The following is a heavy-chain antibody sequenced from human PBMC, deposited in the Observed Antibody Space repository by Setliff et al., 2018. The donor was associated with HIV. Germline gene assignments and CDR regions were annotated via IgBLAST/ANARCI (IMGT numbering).Heavy chain of an antibody. CDR1: GASIGSSHYY. Sequence: SETLSLTCSVSGASIGSSHYYWGWIRQPPGKGLEWVASIYYNGSPFYNPSLKSRVTISVDTSKNQFSLNLSSVTAADTAVYYCARTGYAFDVWGLGTMVTVSS. J-gene: IGHJ3*01. V-gene: IGHV4-39*01. CDR2: IYYNGSP. CDR3: ARTGYAFDV.